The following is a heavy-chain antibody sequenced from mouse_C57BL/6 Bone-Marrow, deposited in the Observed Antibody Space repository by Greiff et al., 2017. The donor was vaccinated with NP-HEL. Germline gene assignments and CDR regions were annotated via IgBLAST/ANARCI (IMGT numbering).Heavy chain of an antibody. V-gene: IGHV1-81*01. Sequence: VQRVESGAELARPGASVKLSCKASGYTFTSYGISWVKQRTGQGLEWIGEIYPRSGNTYYNEKFKGKATLTADKSSSTAYMELRSLTSEDSAVYFCARRRGDDGYYLYYFDYWGQGTTLTVSS. CDR1: GYTFTSYG. J-gene: IGHJ2*01. CDR2: IYPRSGNT. D-gene: IGHD2-3*01. CDR3: ARRRGDDGYYLYYFDY.